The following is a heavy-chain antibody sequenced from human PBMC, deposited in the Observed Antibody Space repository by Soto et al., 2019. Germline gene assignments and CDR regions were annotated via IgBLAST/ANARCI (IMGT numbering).Heavy chain of an antibody. D-gene: IGHD1-1*01. J-gene: IGHJ4*02. V-gene: IGHV3-23*01. CDR1: GFTFNNLA. CDR3: ARLGELDFGSDFVY. CDR2: ISHSGRNS. Sequence: LRLSCRASGFTFNNLALKWVRQTPGQGLEWISAISHSGRNSYYADSLKGRFTISRDDSKNTVFLQMTRLTVADTAMYYCARLGELDFGSDFVYCGQGTLLTVST.